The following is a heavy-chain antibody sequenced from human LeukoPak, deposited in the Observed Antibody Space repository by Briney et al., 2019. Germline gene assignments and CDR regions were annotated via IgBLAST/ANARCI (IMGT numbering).Heavy chain of an antibody. J-gene: IGHJ4*02. V-gene: IGHV1-69*13. CDR2: IIPIFGTA. Sequence: SVKVSCKASGGTFSSYAISWVRQAPGQGLEWMGGIIPIFGTANYAQKFQGRVTITADESTGTAYMELSSLRSEDTAVYYCARAVEGMGYCSSTSCPYYFDYWGQGTLVTVSS. CDR1: GGTFSSYA. CDR3: ARAVEGMGYCSSTSCPYYFDY. D-gene: IGHD2-2*01.